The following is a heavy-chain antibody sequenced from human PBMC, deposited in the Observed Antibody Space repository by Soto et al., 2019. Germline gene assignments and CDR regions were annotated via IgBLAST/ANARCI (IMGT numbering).Heavy chain of an antibody. Sequence: EVQLVESGGGLVQPGGSLRLSCAASGFTFSSYSMNWVRQAPGMGLEWLSYISSGSGTMYYADSVKGRFTISRDNAKNSLFLQMNSLRSEDTAVYYCARGLTLMDYWGQGTLVTVSS. CDR1: GFTFSSYS. V-gene: IGHV3-48*01. CDR3: ARGLTLMDY. J-gene: IGHJ4*02. CDR2: ISSGSGTM. D-gene: IGHD2-21*02.